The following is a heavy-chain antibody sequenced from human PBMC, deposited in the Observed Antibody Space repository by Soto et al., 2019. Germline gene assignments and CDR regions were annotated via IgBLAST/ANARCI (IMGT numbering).Heavy chain of an antibody. Sequence: SETLSLTCAVSGDSISSNKWWSWVRQPPEKGLEWIGEMYHTGSTNYNPSLKSRVTISVDTSKNQFSLKLSSVTAADTAVYYCARGPTVLRYFDWFQSNKGDLNDYWGQGTLVTVS. CDR3: ARGPTVLRYFDWFQSNKGDLNDY. CDR1: GDSISSNKW. D-gene: IGHD3-9*01. J-gene: IGHJ4*02. V-gene: IGHV4-4*02. CDR2: MYHTGST.